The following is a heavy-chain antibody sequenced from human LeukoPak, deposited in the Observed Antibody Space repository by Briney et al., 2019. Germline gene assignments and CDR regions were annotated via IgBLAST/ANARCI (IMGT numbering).Heavy chain of an antibody. V-gene: IGHV3-23*01. CDR1: GFTFSSYA. CDR3: AKDLHYYGSGSYLRPVGDYFDY. D-gene: IGHD3-10*01. Sequence: PGGSLRLSCAASGFTFSSYAMSWVRQAPGKGLEWVSAISGSGGSTYYADSVKGRFTISRDNSKNTLYLQLNSLRAEDTAVYYCAKDLHYYGSGSYLRPVGDYFDYWGQGTLVTVSS. J-gene: IGHJ4*02. CDR2: ISGSGGST.